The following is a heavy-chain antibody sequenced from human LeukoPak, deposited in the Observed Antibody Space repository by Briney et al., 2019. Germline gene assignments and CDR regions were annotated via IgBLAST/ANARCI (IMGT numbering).Heavy chain of an antibody. V-gene: IGHV4-59*08. Sequence: ASETLSLTCTVSGGSISSYYWSWIRQPPGKGLEWIGYIYYSGSTNYNPSLKSRVTISVDTSKNQFSLKLSSVTAADTAVYYCARHLYYYDSSGYYFDYWGQGTLVTASS. CDR2: IYYSGST. D-gene: IGHD3-22*01. CDR1: GGSISSYY. CDR3: ARHLYYYDSSGYYFDY. J-gene: IGHJ4*02.